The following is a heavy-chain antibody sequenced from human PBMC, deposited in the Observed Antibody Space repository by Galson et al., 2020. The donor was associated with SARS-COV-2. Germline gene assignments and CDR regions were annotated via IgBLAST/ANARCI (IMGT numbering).Heavy chain of an antibody. D-gene: IGHD3-10*01. V-gene: IGHV1-18*01. J-gene: IGHJ4*02. Sequence: ASVTVSCKASGYTFTTYGFHWVRQAPGQGLEWMGWISSSIGNTNYAQKFQGRVTMTTDTSTSTAYMELRGLRSDDTAVYYCARDADFYGSGSPPSVWGQGTLVTVSS. CDR2: ISSSIGNT. CDR3: ARDADFYGSGSPPSV. CDR1: GYTFTTYG.